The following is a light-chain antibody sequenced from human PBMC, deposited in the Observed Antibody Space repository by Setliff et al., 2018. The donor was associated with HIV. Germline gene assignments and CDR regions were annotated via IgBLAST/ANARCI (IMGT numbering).Light chain of an antibody. CDR3: LLSYSTDPYG. V-gene: IGLV7-46*01. Sequence: QAVVTQVASLTVSPGGTVTITCGSSTGAVPSGHFPYWFQQKPGQAPRTLIYDTRSKQSLTPARFSGTLLGGKDALTLSGAQPEDEADYDCLLSYSTDPYGFGTGTKVTVL. CDR2: DTR. J-gene: IGLJ1*01. CDR1: TGAVPSGHF.